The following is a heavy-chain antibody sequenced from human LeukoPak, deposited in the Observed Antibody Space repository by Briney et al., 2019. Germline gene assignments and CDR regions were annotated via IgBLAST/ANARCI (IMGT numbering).Heavy chain of an antibody. D-gene: IGHD6-13*01. Sequence: GRSLRLSCAASGFTFDEYAMHWVRHVPGKGRERVSGISWSRGNIDYVDSVKGRFTISRDYAENSLYLQMNSLRAEDTALYYCAKARAAGRAGMDVWGQGTTVTVSS. CDR3: AKARAAGRAGMDV. V-gene: IGHV3-9*01. J-gene: IGHJ6*02. CDR2: ISWSRGNI. CDR1: GFTFDEYA.